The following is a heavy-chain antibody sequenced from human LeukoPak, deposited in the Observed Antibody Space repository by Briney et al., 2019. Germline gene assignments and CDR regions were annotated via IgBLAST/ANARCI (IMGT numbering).Heavy chain of an antibody. CDR2: ISGSSSTI. D-gene: IGHD3-22*01. CDR1: GFTFSSYS. Sequence: PGGSLRLSCAASGFTFSSYSMNWVRQAPGKGLEWGSYISGSSSTIYYADSVKGRFTISRDNGTNTLYLQMNSLRAEDPAVYYCARGSTYYDSSGQVPFDYWGQGTLVTVSS. J-gene: IGHJ4*02. V-gene: IGHV3-48*01. CDR3: ARGSTYYDSSGQVPFDY.